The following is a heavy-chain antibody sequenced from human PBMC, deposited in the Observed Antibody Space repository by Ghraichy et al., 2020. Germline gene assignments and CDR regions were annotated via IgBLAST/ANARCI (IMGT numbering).Heavy chain of an antibody. CDR3: ARFEWGRKSSSWYSHFDY. CDR2: INHSGST. CDR1: GGSFSGYY. D-gene: IGHD6-13*01. J-gene: IGHJ4*02. V-gene: IGHV4-34*01. Sequence: SQTLSLTCAVYGGSFSGYYWSWIRQPPGKGLEWIGEINHSGSTNYNPSLKSRVTISVDTSKNQFSLKLSSVTAADTAVYYCARFEWGRKSSSWYSHFDYWGQGTLVTVSS.